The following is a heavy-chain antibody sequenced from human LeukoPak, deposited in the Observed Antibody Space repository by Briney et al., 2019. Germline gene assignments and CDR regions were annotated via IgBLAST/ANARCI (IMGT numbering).Heavy chain of an antibody. D-gene: IGHD6-6*01. V-gene: IGHV3-30*18. Sequence: GRSLRLSCAASGFTFSSYGMHWVRQAPGKGLEWVAVISYDGSNKYYADSVKGRFTISRDNSKNTLYLQMNSLRAEDTAVYYCAQIGSSSGVDYWGQGTLVTVSS. CDR2: ISYDGSNK. J-gene: IGHJ4*02. CDR1: GFTFSSYG. CDR3: AQIGSSSGVDY.